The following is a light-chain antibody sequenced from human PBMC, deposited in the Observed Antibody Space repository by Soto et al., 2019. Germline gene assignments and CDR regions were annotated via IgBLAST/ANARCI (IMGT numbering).Light chain of an antibody. J-gene: IGLJ1*01. V-gene: IGLV1-44*01. Sequence: QSVLTQPPSASGTPGQRVTISCSGSSSNIGSNTVNWYQQLPGTAPKLLIYSNNQRPSGVPDRFSGSKSGTSASLAISGLQSEDDADYYCAAWDDSLNGHVFGTGTKRTVL. CDR1: SSNIGSNT. CDR2: SNN. CDR3: AAWDDSLNGHV.